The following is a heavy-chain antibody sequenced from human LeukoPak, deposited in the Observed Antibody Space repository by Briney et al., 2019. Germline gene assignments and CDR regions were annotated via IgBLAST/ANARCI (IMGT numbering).Heavy chain of an antibody. J-gene: IGHJ4*02. CDR1: GGSISSYY. V-gene: IGHV4-59*08. CDR2: IYYSGST. Sequence: SETLSLTCTVSGGSISSYYWSWIRQPPGKGLEWIGYIYYSGSTNYNPSLKSRVTISVDTSKNQFSLKLGSVTAADTAVYYCARLPGDFDYWGQGTLVTVSS. D-gene: IGHD3-10*01. CDR3: ARLPGDFDY.